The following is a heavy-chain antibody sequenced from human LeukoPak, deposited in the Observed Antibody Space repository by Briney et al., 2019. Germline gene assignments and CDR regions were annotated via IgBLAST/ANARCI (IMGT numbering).Heavy chain of an antibody. D-gene: IGHD3-10*01. CDR2: IRYDGSNK. J-gene: IGHJ4*02. CDR3: ANRYGSGSYYNPYSFDY. CDR1: GFTFSNYG. V-gene: IGHV3-30*02. Sequence: GGSLRLSCAAFGFTFSNYGMHWVRQAPGKGLEWVAFIRYDGSNKYYADSVKGRFTISRDNSKNTPYLQMNSLGAEDTAVYYCANRYGSGSYYNPYSFDYWGQGTLVTVSS.